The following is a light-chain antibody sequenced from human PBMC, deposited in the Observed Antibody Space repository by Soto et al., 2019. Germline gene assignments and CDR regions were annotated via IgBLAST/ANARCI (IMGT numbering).Light chain of an antibody. Sequence: EIVLTQSPGTLSLSPGERATLSCRASQSVTSNYLAWYQQKPGQAPRLLIFGASIRDTGIPDSFSGSGSGTDFTLTISRREPEDFAVYYCHQYGSSPGTFGQGTKVEIK. J-gene: IGKJ1*01. CDR2: GAS. V-gene: IGKV3-20*01. CDR1: QSVTSNY. CDR3: HQYGSSPGT.